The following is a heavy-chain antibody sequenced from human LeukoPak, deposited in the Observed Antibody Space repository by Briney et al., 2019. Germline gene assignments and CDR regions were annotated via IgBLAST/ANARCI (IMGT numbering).Heavy chain of an antibody. CDR3: ARDRFDDSNGYYYHYYYYMDV. CDR2: INHSGST. J-gene: IGHJ6*03. V-gene: IGHV4-34*01. D-gene: IGHD3-22*01. Sequence: PSETLSLTCAVYGGSFSGDYWSGMREPPGKGLEWIGEINHSGSTDYNPSLKSRVTISVETYKNQFSLKLSSVTAADTAVYYCARDRFDDSNGYYYHYYYYMDVWGKGTTVTVSS. CDR1: GGSFSGDY.